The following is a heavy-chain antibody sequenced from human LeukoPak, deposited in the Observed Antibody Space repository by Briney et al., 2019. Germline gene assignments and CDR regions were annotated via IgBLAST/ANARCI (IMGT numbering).Heavy chain of an antibody. Sequence: ASVRVSCKASGYTFVGYYLHWVRQAPGQGLEWMAWIDPYTGNTHYAQKFQGRITVTRDTSISTTYMELSWLTSDDTALYYCAREYSASEHWGQGTLVTVSS. CDR2: IDPYTGNT. CDR1: GYTFVGYY. J-gene: IGHJ1*01. D-gene: IGHD5-12*01. CDR3: AREYSASEH. V-gene: IGHV1-2*02.